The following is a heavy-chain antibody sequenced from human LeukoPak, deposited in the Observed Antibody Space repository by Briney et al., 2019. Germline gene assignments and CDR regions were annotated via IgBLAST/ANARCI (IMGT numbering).Heavy chain of an antibody. D-gene: IGHD3-3*01. Sequence: SETLSLTCTVSGGSISSSSYYWGWIRQPPGKGLEWIGSIYYSGSTYYNPSLKSRVTISVDTSKNQFSLKLSSVTAADTAVYYCARGTRGYDFWSGYPPAGAAFDIWGQGTMVTVSS. V-gene: IGHV4-39*07. J-gene: IGHJ3*02. CDR2: IYYSGST. CDR3: ARGTRGYDFWSGYPPAGAAFDI. CDR1: GGSISSSSYY.